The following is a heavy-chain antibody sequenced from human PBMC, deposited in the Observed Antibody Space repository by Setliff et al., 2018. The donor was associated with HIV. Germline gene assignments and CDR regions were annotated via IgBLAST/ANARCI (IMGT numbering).Heavy chain of an antibody. J-gene: IGHJ3*02. CDR1: GYTFTSYG. V-gene: IGHV1-18*01. D-gene: IGHD3-3*01. CDR2: ISAYSVNT. CDR3: ARVAWYYSFWSGLGDAFDI. Sequence: ASVKVSCKASGYTFTSYGISWVRQAPGQGLAWMGWISAYSVNTNYAQKLQGRVTMTTDTSTSTAYMELRSLRSDDTAVYYCARVAWYYSFWSGLGDAFDIWGQGTMVTVSS.